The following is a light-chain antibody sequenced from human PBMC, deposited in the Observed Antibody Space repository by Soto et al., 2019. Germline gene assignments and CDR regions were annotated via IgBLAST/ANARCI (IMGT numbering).Light chain of an antibody. J-gene: IGKJ1*01. V-gene: IGKV1-5*01. CDR3: QQYETFSGT. CDR2: DAS. Sequence: DIQMTHAPSTLSAAVGDTVTVTCRASQSVSGWLAWYQQKPGEAPKLLIYDASALPRGVPSRFSGSGSGTKFTLTIASLQPDDFATYYCQQYETFSGTFGPGTKVDIK. CDR1: QSVSGW.